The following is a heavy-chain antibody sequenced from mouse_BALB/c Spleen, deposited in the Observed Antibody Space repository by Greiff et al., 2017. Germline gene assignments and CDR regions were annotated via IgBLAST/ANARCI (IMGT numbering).Heavy chain of an antibody. J-gene: IGHJ2*01. Sequence: EVQLQQSGAELVKPGASVKLSFPASGFNIKDNYMHGVKQRPEQGLEWIGRIDPANGNTKYDPKFPGKATITADTSSNTAYLQLSSLTSEDTAVYYCARRGFGYWGQGTTLTVSS. CDR3: ARRGFGY. CDR2: IDPANGNT. CDR1: GFNIKDNY. V-gene: IGHV14-3*02.